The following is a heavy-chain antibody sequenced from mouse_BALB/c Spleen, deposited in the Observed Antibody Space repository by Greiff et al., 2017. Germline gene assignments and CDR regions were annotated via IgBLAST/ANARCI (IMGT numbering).Heavy chain of an antibody. CDR2: INPYNGDT. V-gene: IGHV1-20*02. CDR1: GYSFTGYF. Sequence: VQLQQSGPELVKPGASVKISCKASGYSFTGYFMNWVMQSHGKSLEWIGRINPYNGDTFYNQKFKGKATLTVDKSSSTAHMKLRSLASEDSAVYYCAREDYGSSLWYFDVWGAGTTVTVSS. D-gene: IGHD1-1*01. J-gene: IGHJ1*01. CDR3: AREDYGSSLWYFDV.